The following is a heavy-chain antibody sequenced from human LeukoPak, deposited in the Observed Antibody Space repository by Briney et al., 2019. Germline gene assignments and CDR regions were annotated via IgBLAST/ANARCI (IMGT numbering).Heavy chain of an antibody. V-gene: IGHV4-34*01. CDR1: GGSFSGYY. CDR2: INHSGST. J-gene: IGHJ3*02. CDR3: ARRMNYDILTGYPKYAFDI. Sequence: PSETLSLTCAVYGGSFSGYYWSRIRQPPGKGLEWIGEINHSGSTNYNPSLKSRVTISVDTSKNQFSLKLSSVTAADTAVYYCARRMNYDILTGYPKYAFDIWGQGTMVTVSS. D-gene: IGHD3-9*01.